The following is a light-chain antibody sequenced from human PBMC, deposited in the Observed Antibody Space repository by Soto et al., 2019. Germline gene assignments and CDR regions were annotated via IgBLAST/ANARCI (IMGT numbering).Light chain of an antibody. J-gene: IGLJ2*01. CDR3: SSYTSISIYVV. Sequence: QSALTQPASVSGSPGQSITISCTGTSSDVGGYNYVSWYQQHPGKAPKLMIYDVINRPSGVSNRFSGSKSGNSASLTISGLQAEDEADYYCSSYTSISIYVVCGGGTKLTVL. V-gene: IGLV2-14*03. CDR1: SSDVGGYNY. CDR2: DVI.